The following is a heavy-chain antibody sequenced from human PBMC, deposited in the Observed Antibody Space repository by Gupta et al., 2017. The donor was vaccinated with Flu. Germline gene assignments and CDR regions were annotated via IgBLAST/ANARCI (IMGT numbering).Heavy chain of an antibody. V-gene: IGHV4-31*03. CDR1: GGSISSGGYY. CDR3: AREDQYARYYGMDV. CDR2: IYYSGST. J-gene: IGHJ6*02. Sequence: QVQLQESGPGLVKPSQTLSLTCTVSGGSISSGGYYWSWLRQHPGKGLEWIGYIYYSGSTYYNPSLKSRVTISVDTSKNQFSLKLSSVTAADTAVYYCAREDQYARYYGMDVWGQGTTVTVSS. D-gene: IGHD2-8*01.